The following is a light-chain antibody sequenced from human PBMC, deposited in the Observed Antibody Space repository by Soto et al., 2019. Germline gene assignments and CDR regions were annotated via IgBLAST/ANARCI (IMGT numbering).Light chain of an antibody. CDR1: SSNIGSNT. CDR3: AAWDDSLNGPV. V-gene: IGLV1-44*01. Sequence: QSVLTQPPSASGTPGQRVTISCSGSSSNIGSNTVNWYQQLPGTAPKLLIYSNIQRPSGVPDRFSGSKSGTSASLAISGLQSEDEADYYCAAWDDSLNGPVFGGGTKLTV. CDR2: SNI. J-gene: IGLJ2*01.